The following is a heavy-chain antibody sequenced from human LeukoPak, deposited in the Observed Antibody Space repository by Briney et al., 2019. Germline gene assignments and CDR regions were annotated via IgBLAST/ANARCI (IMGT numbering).Heavy chain of an antibody. D-gene: IGHD2-15*01. CDR3: ALIKIADTDFDY. CDR1: GFTFSSYT. J-gene: IGHJ4*02. CDR2: ISGSSRTI. V-gene: IGHV3-48*02. Sequence: PGGSLRLSCAASGFTFSSYTMNWVRQAPGKGLEWVSYISGSSRTIYYADSVRGRFTISRDNAKNSLYLQMNSLRDEDTAVFYCALIKIADTDFDYWGQGTLVTVSS.